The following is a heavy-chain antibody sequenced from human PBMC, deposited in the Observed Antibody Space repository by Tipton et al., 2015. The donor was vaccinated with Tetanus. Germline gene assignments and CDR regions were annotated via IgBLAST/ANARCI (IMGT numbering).Heavy chain of an antibody. J-gene: IGHJ6*02. V-gene: IGHV3-30-3*01. D-gene: IGHD2-2*01. CDR2: ISYDGSNK. CDR1: GFTFSSYA. Sequence: LSLTCAASGFTFSSYAMHWVRQAPGKGLERVAVISYDGSNKYYADSVKGRFTISRDNSKNTLYLQMNSLRAEDTAVYYCARDRDCSSTSCSDYYYYGMDVWGQETTVTVSS. CDR3: ARDRDCSSTSCSDYYYYGMDV.